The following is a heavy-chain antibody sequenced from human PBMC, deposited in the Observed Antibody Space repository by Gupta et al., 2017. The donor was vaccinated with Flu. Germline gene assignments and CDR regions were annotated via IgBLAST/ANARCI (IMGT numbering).Heavy chain of an antibody. CDR3: ARDSPKIAAAGNEYFQH. CDR2: IYHSGST. CDR1: GYSISSGYY. Sequence: QVQLQESGPGLVKPSETLSPTCAVSGYSISSGYYWGWIRQPPGKGLEWIGSIYHSGSTYYNPSLKSRVTISVDTSKNQFSLKLSSVTAADTAVYYCARDSPKIAAAGNEYFQHWGQGTLVTVSS. V-gene: IGHV4-38-2*02. D-gene: IGHD6-13*01. J-gene: IGHJ1*01.